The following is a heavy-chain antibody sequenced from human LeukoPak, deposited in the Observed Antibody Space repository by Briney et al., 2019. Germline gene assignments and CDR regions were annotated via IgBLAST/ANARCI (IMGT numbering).Heavy chain of an antibody. D-gene: IGHD6-13*01. J-gene: IGHJ5*02. CDR1: GGSISSYY. V-gene: IGHV4-4*07. Sequence: SETLSLTCTVSGGSISSYYWSWIRQPAGKGLEWIGSIYYSGSTYYNPSLKSRVTISVDTSKNQFSLKLSSVTAADTAVYYCAREIGIAAAWFDPWGQGTLVTVSS. CDR2: IYYSGST. CDR3: AREIGIAAAWFDP.